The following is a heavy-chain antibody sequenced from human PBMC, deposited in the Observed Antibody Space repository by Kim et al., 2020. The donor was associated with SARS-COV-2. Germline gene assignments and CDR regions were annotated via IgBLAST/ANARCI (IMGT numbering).Heavy chain of an antibody. CDR1: GGSISSGGYY. J-gene: IGHJ5*02. V-gene: IGHV4-31*03. D-gene: IGHD3-10*01. Sequence: SETLSLTCTVSGGSISSGGYYWSWIRQHPGKGLEWIGYIYYSGSTYYNPSLKSRVTISVDTSKNQFSLKLSSVTAADTAVYYCARESVGFGELSINWFDPWGQGTLVTVSS. CDR2: IYYSGST. CDR3: ARESVGFGELSINWFDP.